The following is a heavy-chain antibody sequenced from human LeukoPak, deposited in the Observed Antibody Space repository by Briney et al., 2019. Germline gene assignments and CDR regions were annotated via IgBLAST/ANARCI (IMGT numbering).Heavy chain of an antibody. Sequence: KPSETLSLTCTVSGGSISSSSYYWGWIRQPPGKGLEWIGSIYYSGSTYYNPSLKSRVTISVDTSKNQFSLKLSSVTAADTAVYYCARGAYRRYFDYWGQGTLVTVSS. CDR1: GGSISSSSYY. V-gene: IGHV4-39*01. J-gene: IGHJ4*02. CDR2: IYYSGST. D-gene: IGHD4-11*01. CDR3: ARGAYRRYFDY.